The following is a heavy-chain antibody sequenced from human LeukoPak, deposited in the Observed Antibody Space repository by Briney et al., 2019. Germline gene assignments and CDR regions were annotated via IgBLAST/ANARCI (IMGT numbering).Heavy chain of an antibody. CDR2: MSYDGSNK. CDR3: AKEYSSGWVPYYYYGMDV. D-gene: IGHD6-19*01. V-gene: IGHV3-30*18. J-gene: IGHJ6*02. CDR1: GFTFSSYG. Sequence: AGGSLRLSCAASGFTFSSYGMHWVRQAPGKGLEWVAVMSYDGSNKYYADSVKGRFTISRDNSKNTLYLQMNSLRAEDTAVYYCAKEYSSGWVPYYYYGMDVWGQGTTVTVSS.